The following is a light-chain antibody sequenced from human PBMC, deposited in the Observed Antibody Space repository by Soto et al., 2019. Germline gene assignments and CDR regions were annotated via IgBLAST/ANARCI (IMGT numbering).Light chain of an antibody. CDR2: EVS. Sequence: QSALTQPASVSGSPGQSITISCTGSSSDVGGHNYVSWFQQHPDKAPKLIIFEVSRRPSGVSNRFSGSKSGNTASLTISGLQAEDEANYYRSSYRTGDNYVFGDGTKLTVL. V-gene: IGLV2-14*01. J-gene: IGLJ1*01. CDR3: SSYRTGDNYV. CDR1: SSDVGGHNY.